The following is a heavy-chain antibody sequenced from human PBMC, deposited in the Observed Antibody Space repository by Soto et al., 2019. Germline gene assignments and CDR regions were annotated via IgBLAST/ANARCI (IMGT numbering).Heavy chain of an antibody. J-gene: IGHJ3*01. CDR2: ISYSGST. CDR1: AGSISTINYY. D-gene: IGHD2-8*01. V-gene: IGHV4-31*03. Sequence: QVQLQESGPGLVRPSQTLSLTCTVSAGSISTINYYWSWIRQHPEKGLEWIGYISYSGSTFYHSSLKXRXTXAXXTSKKPFSLTLTSVTAADTAVYYCARSAQWDGFDPWGQGTMVTVSS. CDR3: ARSAQWDGFDP.